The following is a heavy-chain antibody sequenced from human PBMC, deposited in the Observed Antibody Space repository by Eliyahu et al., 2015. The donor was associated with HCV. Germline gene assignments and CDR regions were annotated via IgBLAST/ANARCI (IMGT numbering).Heavy chain of an antibody. CDR3: AKARYYDSSGYFDY. D-gene: IGHD3-22*01. Sequence: QVQLVESGGGVVQPGRSLRLSCAASGFTFSTYGMHWVRQAPGKGLEWVAVISNDGSSKNYTDSVKGRFSISRDNSKNTLYLEMNSLRAEDTALYYCAKARYYDSSGYFDYWGQGTLVTVSS. CDR2: ISNDGSSK. V-gene: IGHV3-30*18. J-gene: IGHJ4*02. CDR1: GFTFSTYG.